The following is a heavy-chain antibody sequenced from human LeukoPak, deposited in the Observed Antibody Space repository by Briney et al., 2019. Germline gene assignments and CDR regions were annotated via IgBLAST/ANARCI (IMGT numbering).Heavy chain of an antibody. CDR2: ICGSGEST. Sequence: GGSLRLSCAASGFTFSSYALSWVRQGPGRGLEWVSSICGSGESTYYADSHEGRFTISRDNSKTLLYLPMTNLRAEDKAVSFCAKLTGDSSYWGQGTLVTVSS. D-gene: IGHD7-27*01. V-gene: IGHV3-23*01. CDR3: AKLTGDSSY. J-gene: IGHJ1*01. CDR1: GFTFSSYA.